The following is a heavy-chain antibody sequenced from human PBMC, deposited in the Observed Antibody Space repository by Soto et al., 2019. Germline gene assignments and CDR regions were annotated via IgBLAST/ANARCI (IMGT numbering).Heavy chain of an antibody. D-gene: IGHD1-7*01. Sequence: SEPLALTCAVSSGSISTSNWWSWVRQPPGKGLEWIGEIYHSGSTNYNPSLKSRVTISVDKSENQFSLKLSSVTAADTAVYYGARQITRTNAFDEWGQGNLVRVYS. J-gene: IGHJ4*02. CDR1: SGSISTSNW. V-gene: IGHV4-4*02. CDR3: ARQITRTNAFDE. CDR2: IYHSGST.